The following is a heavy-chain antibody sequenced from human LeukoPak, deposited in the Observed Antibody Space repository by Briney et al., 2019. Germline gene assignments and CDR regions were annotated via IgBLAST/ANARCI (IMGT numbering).Heavy chain of an antibody. Sequence: ASVKVSCKASGHTFTSYGISWVRQAPGQGLEWMGWISAYNGNTNYAQKLQGRVTMTTDTSTSTAYMELRSLRSDDTAVYYCARGRTGVDTAMADAFDYWGQGTLVTVSS. CDR2: ISAYNGNT. D-gene: IGHD5-18*01. V-gene: IGHV1-18*04. CDR1: GHTFTSYG. CDR3: ARGRTGVDTAMADAFDY. J-gene: IGHJ4*02.